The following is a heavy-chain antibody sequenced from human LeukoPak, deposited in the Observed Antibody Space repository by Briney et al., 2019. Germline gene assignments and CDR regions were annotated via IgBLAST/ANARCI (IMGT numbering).Heavy chain of an antibody. CDR1: GFTFSSYE. CDR3: ATAHYDSSGYYYDY. J-gene: IGHJ4*02. V-gene: IGHV3-48*03. Sequence: GGPLRLSCAASGFTFSSYEMNWVRQAPGKGLEWASYISSSGSTIYYADSVKGRFTISRDNAKNSLYLQMNSLRAEDTAVYYCATAHYDSSGYYYDYWGQGTLVTVSS. CDR2: ISSSGSTI. D-gene: IGHD3-22*01.